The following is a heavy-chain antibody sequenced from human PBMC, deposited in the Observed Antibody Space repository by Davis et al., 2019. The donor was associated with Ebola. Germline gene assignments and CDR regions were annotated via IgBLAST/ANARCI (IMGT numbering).Heavy chain of an antibody. CDR3: ARASSRIQLWFGFFDY. Sequence: MPSETLSLTCTVSGGSISSSSYYWGWIRQPPGKGLEWIGSIYYSGSTYHNPSLKSRVTISVDTSKNQFSLKLSSVTAADTAVYYCARASSRIQLWFGFFDYWGQGTLVTVSS. CDR2: IYYSGST. CDR1: GGSISSSSYY. V-gene: IGHV4-39*07. D-gene: IGHD5-18*01. J-gene: IGHJ4*02.